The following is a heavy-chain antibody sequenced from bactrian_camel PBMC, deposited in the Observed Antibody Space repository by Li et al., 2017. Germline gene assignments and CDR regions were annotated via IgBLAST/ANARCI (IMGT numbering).Heavy chain of an antibody. J-gene: IGHJ4*01. Sequence: QVQLVESGGGSVQAGGSLRLSCAASGYTYGAACWAWFRQALGKEREGVATIDTRDGTTYYAEFVKGRFSVSRDNAKNTLYLQMNSLKPEDAAIYYCAFEVAPHVRGLNSSQVGPMAPLCPTQGYWGQGT. D-gene: IGHD7*01. V-gene: IGHV3S1*01. CDR1: GYTYGAAC. CDR3: AFEVAPHVRGLNSSQVGPMAPLCPTQGY. CDR2: IDTRDGTT.